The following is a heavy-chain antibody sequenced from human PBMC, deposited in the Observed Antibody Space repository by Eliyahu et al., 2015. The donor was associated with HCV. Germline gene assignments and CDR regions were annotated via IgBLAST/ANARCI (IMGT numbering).Heavy chain of an antibody. Sequence: QVQLQQWGAGLLKPSETLSLTCAVXGXSFSDNYWTWIRQPPGKGLEWIGEIKPRGRPNYNPSLKSRVSISVVTSKNQFSLKLNSLTAADTAMYYCARRIHGRGGFDIWGQGTMVTVSS. V-gene: IGHV4-34*02. CDR3: ARRIHGRGGFDI. CDR2: IKPRGRP. J-gene: IGHJ3*02. CDR1: GXSFSDNY. D-gene: IGHD2-15*01.